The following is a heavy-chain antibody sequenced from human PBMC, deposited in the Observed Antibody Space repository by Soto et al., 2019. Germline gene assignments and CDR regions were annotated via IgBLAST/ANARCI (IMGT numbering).Heavy chain of an antibody. CDR1: GFTVSSNY. CDR2: IYSGGST. CDR3: AREGRDGSGPRMDV. Sequence: PGGSLRLSCAASGFTVSSNYMSWVRQAPGKGLEWVSVIYSGGSTYYADSVKGRFTISRDNSKNTLYLQMNSLRAEDTAVYYCAREGRDGSGPRMDVWGQGTTVTVSS. V-gene: IGHV3-53*01. D-gene: IGHD3-10*01. J-gene: IGHJ6*02.